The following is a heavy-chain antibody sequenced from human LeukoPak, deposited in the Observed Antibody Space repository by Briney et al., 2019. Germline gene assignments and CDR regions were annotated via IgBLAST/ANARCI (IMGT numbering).Heavy chain of an antibody. V-gene: IGHV1-2*02. D-gene: IGHD1-26*01. CDR2: INPNSGGT. CDR3: ARDSEWELQGVVDY. J-gene: IGHJ4*02. Sequence: ASVKVYCKASGYTFTGYYMHWVRQAPGQGLEWMGWINPNSGGTNYAQKFQGRVTMTRDTSISTAYMELSRLRSDDTAVYYCARDSEWELQGVVDYWGQGTLVTVSS. CDR1: GYTFTGYY.